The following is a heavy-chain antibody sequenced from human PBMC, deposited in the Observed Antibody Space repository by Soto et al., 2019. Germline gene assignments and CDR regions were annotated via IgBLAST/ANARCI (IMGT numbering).Heavy chain of an antibody. D-gene: IGHD6-6*01. CDR1: GYTFTSYG. CDR2: ISAYNGNT. Sequence: QVQLVQSGAEVKKPGASVKVSCKASGYTFTSYGISWVRQAPGQGLEWMGWISAYNGNTNYAQKLQGRVTMTTDTSTSTAYMELRSLRSDDTTVYYCASDRLPLYSSSSRIREYAFDIWGQETMVTVSS. V-gene: IGHV1-18*01. CDR3: ASDRLPLYSSSSRIREYAFDI. J-gene: IGHJ3*02.